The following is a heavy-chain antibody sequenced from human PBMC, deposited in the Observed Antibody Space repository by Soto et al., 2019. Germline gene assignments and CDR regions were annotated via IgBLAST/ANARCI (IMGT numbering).Heavy chain of an antibody. Sequence: EVQLVESGGGLVKPGGSLRLSCAVSGFTFDKVWMNWVRQAPGKGLEWVGRIKSKTDGGTTDYAAPVKGRFTISRDDSKNMLYLQMNSLKTEDTGMYFCITGRDDLLYWGQGTLVTVSS. CDR1: GFTFDKVW. CDR3: ITGRDDLLY. D-gene: IGHD1-26*01. CDR2: IKSKTDGGTT. J-gene: IGHJ4*02. V-gene: IGHV3-15*07.